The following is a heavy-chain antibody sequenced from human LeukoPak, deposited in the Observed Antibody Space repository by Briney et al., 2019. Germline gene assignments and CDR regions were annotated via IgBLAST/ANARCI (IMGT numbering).Heavy chain of an antibody. CDR2: IYYSGGT. Sequence: SETLSLTCTVSGGSISSSSYYWGWIRQPPGKGLEWIGSIYYSGGTYYNPSLKSRVTISVDTSKNQFSLKLSSVTAADTAVYYCARPITGTTDFAFDIWGQGTMVTVSS. J-gene: IGHJ3*02. V-gene: IGHV4-39*01. D-gene: IGHD1-7*01. CDR1: GGSISSSSYY. CDR3: ARPITGTTDFAFDI.